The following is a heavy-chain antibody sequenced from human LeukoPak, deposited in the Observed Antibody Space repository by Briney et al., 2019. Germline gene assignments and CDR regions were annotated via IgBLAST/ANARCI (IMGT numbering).Heavy chain of an antibody. Sequence: SETLSLTCTVSGGSISSYYWSWIRQPPGKGLEWIGYIYYSGSTNYNPSLKSRVTISVDTSKSQFSLKLSSVTAADTAVYYCARVGIAVAALRYWGQGTLVTVSS. D-gene: IGHD6-19*01. CDR3: ARVGIAVAALRY. V-gene: IGHV4-59*12. J-gene: IGHJ4*02. CDR1: GGSISSYY. CDR2: IYYSGST.